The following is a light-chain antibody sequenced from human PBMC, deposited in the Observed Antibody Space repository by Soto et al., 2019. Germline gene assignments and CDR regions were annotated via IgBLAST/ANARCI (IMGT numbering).Light chain of an antibody. CDR1: SSNIGSNT. V-gene: IGLV1-44*01. CDR3: AAWDDSLNGVV. Sequence: QSVLTQPPSASGTTGQRVTISCSGGSSNIGSNTVNWYQQVPGTAPKLLIYSNNQRRSGVPDRFSGSRSATSASLAISGLQSEDEADYYCAAWDDSLNGVVFGGGTKLTVL. J-gene: IGLJ2*01. CDR2: SNN.